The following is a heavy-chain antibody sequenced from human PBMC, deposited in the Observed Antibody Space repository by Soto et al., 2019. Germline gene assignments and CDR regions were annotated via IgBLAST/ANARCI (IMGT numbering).Heavy chain of an antibody. CDR3: AKCGGGDIVVVPAAPFDI. CDR2: ISGSGGST. D-gene: IGHD2-2*01. J-gene: IGHJ3*02. Sequence: GSLRLSCAASGFTFSSYAMSWVRQAPGKGLERVSAISGSGGSTYYADSVKGRFTISRDNSKNTLYLQMNSLRAEDTAVYYCAKCGGGDIVVVPAAPFDIWGQGTMVTVSS. CDR1: GFTFSSYA. V-gene: IGHV3-23*01.